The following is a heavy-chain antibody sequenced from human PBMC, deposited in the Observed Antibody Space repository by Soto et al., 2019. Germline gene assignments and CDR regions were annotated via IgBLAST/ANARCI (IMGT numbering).Heavy chain of an antibody. V-gene: IGHV4-59*08. CDR1: GCSISSYY. CDR3: AGAPGGYFDY. J-gene: IGHJ4*02. CDR2: IYYSGST. Sequence: SETLSLTCTVSGCSISSYYWSWIRQPPGKGLEWIGYIYYSGSTNYNPSLKSRVTISVDTSKNQFSLKLSSVTAADTAVYYCAGAPGGYFDYWGQGTLVTVSS. D-gene: IGHD2-8*02.